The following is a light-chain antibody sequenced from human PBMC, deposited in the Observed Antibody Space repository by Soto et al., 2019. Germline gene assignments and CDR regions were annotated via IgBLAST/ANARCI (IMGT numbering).Light chain of an antibody. CDR1: SSNIGADYD. CDR3: QSFDRSLRGYV. V-gene: IGLV1-40*01. CDR2: GSI. Sequence: QSVLALPPSVSGAPGQRVTVSCTGTSSNIGADYDVHWYQQLPGTAPKLLIYGSINRPSGVPDRFSASKSGTSASLVITGLQAEDEADYYCQSFDRSLRGYVFGTGTMVTVL. J-gene: IGLJ1*01.